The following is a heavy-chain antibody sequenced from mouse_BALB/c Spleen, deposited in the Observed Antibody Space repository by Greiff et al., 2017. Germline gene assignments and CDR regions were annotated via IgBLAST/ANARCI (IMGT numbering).Heavy chain of an antibody. Sequence: DVMLVESGGGLVQPGGSRKLSCAASGFTFSSFGMHWVRQAPEKGLEWVAYISSGSSTIYYADTVKGRFTISRDNPKNTLFLQRTSLRSEDTAMYYCARGEGAYDFAYWGQGTLVTVSA. D-gene: IGHD2-3*01. CDR3: ARGEGAYDFAY. V-gene: IGHV5-17*02. CDR1: GFTFSSFG. CDR2: ISSGSSTI. J-gene: IGHJ3*01.